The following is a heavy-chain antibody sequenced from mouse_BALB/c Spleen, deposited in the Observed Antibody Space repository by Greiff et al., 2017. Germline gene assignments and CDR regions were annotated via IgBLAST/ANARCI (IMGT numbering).Heavy chain of an antibody. CDR1: GFTFSDYG. V-gene: IGHV5-15*02. CDR3: AREVPYYYAKDY. J-gene: IGHJ4*01. CDR2: ISNLAYSI. D-gene: IGHD2-14*01. Sequence: EVQGVESGGGLVQPGGSRKLSCAASGFTFSDYGMAWVRQAPGKGPEWVAFISNLAYSIYYADTVTGRFTISRENAKNTLYLEMSSLRSEDTAMYYCAREVPYYYAKDYWGQGTSVTVSS.